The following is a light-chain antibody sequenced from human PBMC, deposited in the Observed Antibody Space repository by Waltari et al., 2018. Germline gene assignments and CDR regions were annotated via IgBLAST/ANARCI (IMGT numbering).Light chain of an antibody. CDR3: SSYTRASPLEV. V-gene: IGLV2-14*03. CDR2: DVS. Sequence: QSALTQPASVSGSPGQSITISCTGTNSDIGSYTYVARYQHHPGKAPKLILYDVSYRPSGGSDRFSGSRSGNTASLTISGLQAEDEANYYCSSYTRASPLEVFGGGTKVTVL. J-gene: IGLJ2*01. CDR1: NSDIGSYTY.